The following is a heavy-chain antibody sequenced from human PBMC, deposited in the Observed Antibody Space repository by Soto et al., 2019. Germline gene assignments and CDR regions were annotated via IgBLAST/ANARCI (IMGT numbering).Heavy chain of an antibody. CDR2: INEDSSYI. CDR1: GFDFSSYS. CDR3: MIDFGCYFRSGYMDV. D-gene: IGHD3-10*02. V-gene: IGHV3-21*02. Sequence: EVQLVESGGGLVKPGGSLRLSCAASGFDFSSYSMNWVRQAPGKGLEWVSSINEDSSYIYYADSLRGRFTISRDIAKESLYLQMNSPCAEAMAVCYCMIDFGCYFRSGYMDVWGDGATVTVSS. J-gene: IGHJ6*03.